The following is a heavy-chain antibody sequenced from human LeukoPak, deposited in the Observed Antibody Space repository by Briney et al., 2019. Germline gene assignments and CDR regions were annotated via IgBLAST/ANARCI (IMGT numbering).Heavy chain of an antibody. V-gene: IGHV4-30-2*01. J-gene: IGHJ4*02. CDR2: IYHSGST. CDR1: GSSISSGGYY. Sequence: SQTLSLTCTVSGSSISSGGYYWSWIRQPPGKGLEWIGYIYHSGSTYYNPSLKSRVTISVDRSKNQFSLKLSSVTAADTAVYYCASSRDVVVVPAPPGWGQGTLVTVSS. D-gene: IGHD2-2*01. CDR3: ASSRDVVVVPAPPG.